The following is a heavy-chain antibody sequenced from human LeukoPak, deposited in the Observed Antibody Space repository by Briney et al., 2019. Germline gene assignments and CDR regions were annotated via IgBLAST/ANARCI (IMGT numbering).Heavy chain of an antibody. CDR3: ARRGRYSSSWLGNFDY. V-gene: IGHV5-51*01. CDR1: GYSFTSYW. CDR2: IYPGDSDT. Sequence: PGESLKISCKGSGYSFTSYWIGWVRQMPGKGLEWMGIIYPGDSDTRYSPSFQGQVTISADKSISTAYLQWSSLKASDTAMYYCARRGRYSSSWLGNFDYWGQGTLVTVSS. J-gene: IGHJ4*02. D-gene: IGHD6-13*01.